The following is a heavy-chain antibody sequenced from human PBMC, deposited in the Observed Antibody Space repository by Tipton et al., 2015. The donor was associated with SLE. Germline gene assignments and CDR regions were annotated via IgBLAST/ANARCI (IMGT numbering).Heavy chain of an antibody. CDR3: ARGGSPTAFDI. D-gene: IGHD3-16*01. CDR2: IWYDGSNK. Sequence: SLRLSCAASGFTFSSYGMNWVRQAPGKGLEWVAIIWYDGSNKYYGDSVKGRFTISRDNSKNSLYLQMNSLRAEDTAVYYCARGGSPTAFDIWGQGTMVTVSS. J-gene: IGHJ3*02. CDR1: GFTFSSYG. V-gene: IGHV3-33*08.